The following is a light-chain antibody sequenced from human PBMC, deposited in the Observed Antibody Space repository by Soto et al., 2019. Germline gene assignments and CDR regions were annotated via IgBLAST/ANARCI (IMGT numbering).Light chain of an antibody. CDR2: DSD. V-gene: IGLV1-51*01. CDR1: SSNIGNSY. Sequence: QAVVTQPPSVSAAPGQKVTISCSGSSSNIGNSYVSWYQQLPGTAPKLLIYDSDKRPSGIPDRFSGSKSGTSATLGITGLQAGDEADYYCGTWDTSLSAVVFGGGTKLTVL. J-gene: IGLJ2*01. CDR3: GTWDTSLSAVV.